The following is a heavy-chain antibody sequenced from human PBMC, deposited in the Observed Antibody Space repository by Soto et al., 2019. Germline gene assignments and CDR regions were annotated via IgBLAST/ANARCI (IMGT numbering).Heavy chain of an antibody. CDR1: GGTFSSYA. CDR2: IIPIFGTA. D-gene: IGHD3-3*01. J-gene: IGHJ6*02. V-gene: IGHV1-69*13. CDR3: ARGGIEGEFLEWAHYYYYGMDV. Sequence: GASVKVSCKASGGTFSSYAISWVRQAPGQGLEWMGGIIPIFGTANYAQKFQGRVTITADESTSTAYMELSSLRSEDTAVYYCARGGIEGEFLEWAHYYYYGMDVWGQGTTVTVSS.